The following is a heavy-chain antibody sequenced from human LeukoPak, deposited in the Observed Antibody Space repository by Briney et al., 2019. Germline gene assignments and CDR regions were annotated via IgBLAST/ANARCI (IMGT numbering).Heavy chain of an antibody. D-gene: IGHD2-21*01. CDR1: GYTFTGYY. J-gene: IGHJ4*02. Sequence: GASVKVSCKASGYTFTGYYMHWVRQAPGQGLEWMGWINPNSGGTNYAQKFQGRVTMTRDTSISTAYMELSRLRSDDTAVYYCARDLEMFVPGPFDYWGQGTLVTVSS. CDR3: ARDLEMFVPGPFDY. V-gene: IGHV1-2*02. CDR2: INPNSGGT.